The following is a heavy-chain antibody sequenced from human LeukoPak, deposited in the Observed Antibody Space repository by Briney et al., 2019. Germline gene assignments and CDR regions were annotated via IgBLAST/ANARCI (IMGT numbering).Heavy chain of an antibody. Sequence: SETLSLTCTVSGGSISSSSYYWGWIRQPPGKGLEWIGSIYYSGSTNYNPSLKSRVTISVDTSKNQFSLKLRSVTAADTAVYYCVRGPYYYDSSGYHFDLWGRGTLVTVSS. CDR3: VRGPYYYDSSGYHFDL. CDR1: GGSISSSSYY. D-gene: IGHD3-22*01. CDR2: IYYSGST. V-gene: IGHV4-39*07. J-gene: IGHJ2*01.